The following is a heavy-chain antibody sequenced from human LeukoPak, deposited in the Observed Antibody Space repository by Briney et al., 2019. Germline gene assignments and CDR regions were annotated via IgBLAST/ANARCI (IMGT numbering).Heavy chain of an antibody. CDR1: GFTFSSYA. J-gene: IGHJ4*02. D-gene: IGHD3-3*01. Sequence: GGSLRLSCAASGFTFSSYAMHWVRQAPGKGLEWVAVISYDGSNKYYADSVKGRFTISRDNSKNTLYLQMNSLRAEDTAVYYCASTNFDYWGQGTLVIVSS. V-gene: IGHV3-30-3*01. CDR3: ASTNFDY. CDR2: ISYDGSNK.